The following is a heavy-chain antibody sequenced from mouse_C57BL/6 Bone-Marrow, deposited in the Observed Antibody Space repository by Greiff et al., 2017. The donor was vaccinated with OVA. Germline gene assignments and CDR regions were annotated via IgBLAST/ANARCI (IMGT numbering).Heavy chain of an antibody. CDR3: ARGIITTVVAPYAMDY. CDR2: IYPGSGST. V-gene: IGHV1-55*01. J-gene: IGHJ4*01. CDR1: GYTFTSYW. D-gene: IGHD1-1*01. Sequence: QVQLQQPGAELVKPGASVKMSCKASGYTFTSYWITWVKQRPGQGLEWIGDIYPGSGSTNYNEKFKSKATLTVDTSSSTAYMQISSLTSEDSAVYYCARGIITTVVAPYAMDYWGQGTSVTVSS.